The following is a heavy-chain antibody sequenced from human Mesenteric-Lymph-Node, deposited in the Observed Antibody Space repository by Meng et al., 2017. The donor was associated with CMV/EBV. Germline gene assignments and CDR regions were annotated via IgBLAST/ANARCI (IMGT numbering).Heavy chain of an antibody. CDR3: ARANSVTNYYFDY. D-gene: IGHD4-17*01. Sequence: KASGYTFTDYYVHWVRQAPAQGLEWMGWINPNTGGSNFAQKFQARVTMTTDTSISTVYMEMRWLRSDDAATYYCARANSVTNYYFDYWGQGTLVIVSS. CDR1: GYTFTDYY. J-gene: IGHJ4*02. CDR2: INPNTGGS. V-gene: IGHV1-2*02.